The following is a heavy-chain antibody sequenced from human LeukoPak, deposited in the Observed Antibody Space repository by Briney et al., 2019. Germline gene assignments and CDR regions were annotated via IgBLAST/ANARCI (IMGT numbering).Heavy chain of an antibody. J-gene: IGHJ4*02. CDR2: FDPEDGET. Sequence: GASVKVSCKVSGYTLTELSMHWVRQAPGKGLEWMGGFDPEDGETIYAQKFQGRVTITADESTSTAYMELSSLRSEDTAVYYCARPADRDWLWLAFDYWGQGTLVTVSS. CDR1: GYTLTELS. V-gene: IGHV1-24*01. CDR3: ARPADRDWLWLAFDY. D-gene: IGHD3/OR15-3a*01.